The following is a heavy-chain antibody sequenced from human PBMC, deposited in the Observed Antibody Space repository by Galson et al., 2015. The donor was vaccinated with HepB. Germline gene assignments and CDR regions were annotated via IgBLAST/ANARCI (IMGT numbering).Heavy chain of an antibody. CDR3: ARLSWSGYSEESQALDGMDV. J-gene: IGHJ6*02. Sequence: QSGAEVKKPGESLKISCKGSGYSFTSYWIGWVRQMPGKGLEWMGIIYPGDSDTRYSPSFQGQVTISADKSISTAYLQWSSLKASDTAMYYCARLSWSGYSEESQALDGMDVWGQGTTVTVSS. V-gene: IGHV5-51*01. CDR2: IYPGDSDT. CDR1: GYSFTSYW. D-gene: IGHD3-3*01.